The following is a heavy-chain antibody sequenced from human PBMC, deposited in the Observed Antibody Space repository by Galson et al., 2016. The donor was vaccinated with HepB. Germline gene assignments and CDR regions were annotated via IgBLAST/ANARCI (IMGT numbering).Heavy chain of an antibody. CDR3: ARGRGYSYVHRRYYYYGMDV. CDR1: GFSLSDYA. V-gene: IGHV3-30*04. J-gene: IGHJ6*02. CDR2: ISYDGSNQ. D-gene: IGHD5-18*01. Sequence: SLRLSCAASGFSLSDYAIHWVRQAPGKGLEWVAFISYDGSNQDYADSVKGRFTISRDNAKNTLYLQMNSLTAEDSAVYYCARGRGYSYVHRRYYYYGMDVWGRGTTVTVSS.